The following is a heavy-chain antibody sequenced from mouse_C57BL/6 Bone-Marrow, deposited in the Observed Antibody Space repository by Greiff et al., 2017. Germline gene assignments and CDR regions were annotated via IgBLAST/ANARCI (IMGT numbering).Heavy chain of an antibody. V-gene: IGHV1-55*01. J-gene: IGHJ2*01. CDR3: ASWVHYFDY. Sequence: QVQLQQPGAELVKPGASVKMSCKASGYTFTSYWITWVKQRPGQGLEWLGDIYPGSGSTNYNEKFKSKGTLTVDTSTSTAYMQLSILTSEDTAVYYCASWVHYFDYWGQGTTLTVSS. CDR1: GYTFTSYW. CDR2: IYPGSGST.